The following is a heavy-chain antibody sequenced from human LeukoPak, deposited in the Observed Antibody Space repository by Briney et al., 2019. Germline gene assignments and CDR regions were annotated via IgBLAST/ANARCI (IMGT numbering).Heavy chain of an antibody. Sequence: GGSLRLSCAAPGFTFSDYYMTWIRQAPGKGLEWLSYISSSGDTMYYADSVKGRFTISRDNAKHSLYLQMNSLRAEDTALYYCARDDCSGGTCYPDPWGQGTLVIVSS. CDR3: ARDDCSGGTCYPDP. CDR1: GFTFSDYY. CDR2: ISSSGDTM. J-gene: IGHJ5*02. D-gene: IGHD2-15*01. V-gene: IGHV3-11*01.